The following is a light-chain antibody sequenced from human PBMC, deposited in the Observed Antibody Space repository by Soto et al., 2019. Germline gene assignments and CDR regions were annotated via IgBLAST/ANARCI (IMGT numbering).Light chain of an antibody. CDR3: SSYTSSSTLYV. CDR2: DVS. V-gene: IGLV2-14*01. J-gene: IGLJ1*01. Sequence: QSALTQPASVSGSPGQSIPISCTGTSSDGGGYNYVSWYQQHPGKAPKLMIYDVSNRPSGVSNRFSGSKSGNTASLTISGLQAEDEADYYCSSYTSSSTLYVFGTGTKLTVL. CDR1: SSDGGGYNY.